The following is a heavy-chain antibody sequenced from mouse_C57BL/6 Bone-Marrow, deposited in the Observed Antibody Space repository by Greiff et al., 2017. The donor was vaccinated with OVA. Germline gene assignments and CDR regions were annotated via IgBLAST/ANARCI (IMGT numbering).Heavy chain of an antibody. Sequence: QVQLQQPGAELVKPGASVKLSCKASGYTFTSYLMHWVKQRPGQGLEWIGMIQPNSGSTNYNEKFKSKATLTVDKSSSTAYMQLSSLTSEDSAVYYCANYGSSPFDYWGQGTTLTVSS. CDR1: GYTFTSYL. D-gene: IGHD1-1*01. J-gene: IGHJ2*01. CDR3: ANYGSSPFDY. CDR2: IQPNSGST. V-gene: IGHV1-64*01.